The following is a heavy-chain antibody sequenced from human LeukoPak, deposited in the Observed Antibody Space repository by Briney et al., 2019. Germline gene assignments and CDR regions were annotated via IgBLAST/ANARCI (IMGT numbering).Heavy chain of an antibody. J-gene: IGHJ5*02. Sequence: TTSETLSLTCTVSGGSISSGDYYWNWIRQPPGKGLEWIGYIYYRGSTYYNPSLRSRVTISVDTSNNHFSLKLSSVTAADTAVYYCARDGGELLFDPWGQGTLVTVSS. CDR3: ARDGGELLFDP. D-gene: IGHD1-7*01. CDR2: IYYRGST. V-gene: IGHV4-30-4*08. CDR1: GGSISSGDYY.